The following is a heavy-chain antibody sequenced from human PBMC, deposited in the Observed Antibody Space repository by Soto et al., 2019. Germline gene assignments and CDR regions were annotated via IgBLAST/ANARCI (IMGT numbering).Heavy chain of an antibody. CDR2: ISYDGSKE. J-gene: IGHJ6*02. CDR1: GFSFSSYG. Sequence: GGSLRLSCAASGFSFSSYGMHWVRQVPGQGPEWVAVISYDGSKETYADSVKGRFTISRDNSKDTLYLQMNSLRVEDTALYYCAKEGRQWLTYYYYGMDVWGQGTSVTVSS. V-gene: IGHV3-30*18. D-gene: IGHD6-19*01. CDR3: AKEGRQWLTYYYYGMDV.